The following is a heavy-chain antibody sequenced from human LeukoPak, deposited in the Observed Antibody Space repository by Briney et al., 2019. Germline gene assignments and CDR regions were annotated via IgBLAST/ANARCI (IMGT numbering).Heavy chain of an antibody. V-gene: IGHV3-15*01. Sequence: GGSLRLSCAASGFTFSDYYMSWVRQAPGKGLEWVGRIKSKTDGGTTDYAAPVKGRFTISRDDSKNTLYLQMNSLKTEDTAVYYCTTRIAAAGTNRVDYWGQGTLVTVSS. CDR2: IKSKTDGGTT. D-gene: IGHD6-13*01. CDR1: GFTFSDYY. CDR3: TTRIAAAGTNRVDY. J-gene: IGHJ4*02.